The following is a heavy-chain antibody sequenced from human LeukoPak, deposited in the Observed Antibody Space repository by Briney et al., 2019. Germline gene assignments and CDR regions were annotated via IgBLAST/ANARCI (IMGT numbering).Heavy chain of an antibody. V-gene: IGHV4-34*01. Sequence: PSETLSLTCAVYGGSFSGYYWSWIRQPPGKGLEWIGEINHSGSTNYNPSLKSRVTISVDTSKNQFSLKLSSVTAADTAVYYCAGRHYDSSGYPVDDAFDIWGQGTMVTVSS. CDR1: GGSFSGYY. CDR2: INHSGST. J-gene: IGHJ3*02. CDR3: AGRHYDSSGYPVDDAFDI. D-gene: IGHD3-22*01.